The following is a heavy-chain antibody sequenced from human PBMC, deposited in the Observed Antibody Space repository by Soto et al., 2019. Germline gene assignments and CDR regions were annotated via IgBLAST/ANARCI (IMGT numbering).Heavy chain of an antibody. V-gene: IGHV3-21*01. CDR3: ARGQATVRTSPTDY. J-gene: IGHJ4*02. CDR2: ISSSSGYI. D-gene: IGHD4-4*01. CDR1: GFTFSDYS. Sequence: GGSLRLSCAASGFTFSDYSMYWVRQAPGKGLEWVSSISSSSGYISYAASVRGRFTVSRDNAKNSLFLQMSSLRAGDTAVYYCARGQATVRTSPTDYWGQGTLVTVSS.